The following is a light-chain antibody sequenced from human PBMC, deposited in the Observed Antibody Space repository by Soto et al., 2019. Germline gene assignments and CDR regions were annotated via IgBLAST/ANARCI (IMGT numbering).Light chain of an antibody. J-gene: IGKJ1*01. Sequence: NVLTQSPGTLSFSPGGRGTLSCRASQDIRSHLAWYQQKPGQAPRLLIFDASSRATGIPDRFSGSGSGTDFTLSISRLEPEDFAVYYCQQYGTSPRTFGQGTKVDTK. CDR2: DAS. CDR1: QDIRSH. V-gene: IGKV3-20*01. CDR3: QQYGTSPRT.